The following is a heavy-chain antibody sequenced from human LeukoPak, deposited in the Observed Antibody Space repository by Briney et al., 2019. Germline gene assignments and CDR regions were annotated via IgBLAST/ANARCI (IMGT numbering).Heavy chain of an antibody. Sequence: PGGSLRLSCAASGFTFSDYYMSWIRQAPGKGLEWVSYVSSSGSTIYYADSVKGRFTISRDNAKNSLYLQMNSLRAEDTAVYYCARCPRRSCLPDYWGQGTLVTVSS. V-gene: IGHV3-11*01. CDR3: ARCPRRSCLPDY. J-gene: IGHJ4*02. CDR1: GFTFSDYY. CDR2: VSSSGSTI. D-gene: IGHD5/OR15-5a*01.